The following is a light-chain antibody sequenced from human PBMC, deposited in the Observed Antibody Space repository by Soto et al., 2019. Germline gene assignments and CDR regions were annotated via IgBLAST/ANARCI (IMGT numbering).Light chain of an antibody. CDR1: QNIGTY. CDR2: CAS. CDR3: KQDWKLPRWP. J-gene: IGKJ1*01. V-gene: IGKV3-11*01. Sequence: FTRSASPPPLENGDSAPISCRASQNIGTYLALYQPKPGQAPSVLLFCASTKANGLPDRFSGSGSGTDFTLTISILYPAEFAVYYCKQDWKLPRWPFGQVTMVAIK.